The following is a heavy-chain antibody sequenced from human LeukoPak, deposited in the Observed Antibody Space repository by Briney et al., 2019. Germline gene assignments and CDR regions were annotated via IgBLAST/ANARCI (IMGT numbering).Heavy chain of an antibody. CDR3: AKGYQGLCTGGSCFHFDY. J-gene: IGHJ4*02. Sequence: GGSLRLSCAASGFTFTNYGMHWVRQTPGKGLEWVAFIRHDGNSKLYADSVKGRVTISSDNSKDEMYLQMDTLRDEDTAVYYCAKGYQGLCTGGSCFHFDYWGQGTLVTVSS. V-gene: IGHV3-30*02. D-gene: IGHD2-15*01. CDR1: GFTFTNYG. CDR2: IRHDGNSK.